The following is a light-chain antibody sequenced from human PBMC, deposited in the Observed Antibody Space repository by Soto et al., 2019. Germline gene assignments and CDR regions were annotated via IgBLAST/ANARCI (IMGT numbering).Light chain of an antibody. Sequence: DIQMTQSPASLSASVGDRVSITCRASQGIRNDLGWFQQQPGKAPKRLIYAASTWQRGVPSRFSGSGSGTQFTLTISSLQSEDFGTYYCLQHNTYPLTFGQGTKVE. CDR2: AAS. CDR3: LQHNTYPLT. CDR1: QGIRND. V-gene: IGKV1-17*01. J-gene: IGKJ1*01.